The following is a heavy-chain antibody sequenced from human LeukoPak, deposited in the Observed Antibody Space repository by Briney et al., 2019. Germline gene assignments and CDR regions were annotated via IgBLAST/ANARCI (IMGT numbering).Heavy chain of an antibody. V-gene: IGHV4-59*12. CDR3: AAQDVNWFDP. CDR1: GGSIRSYY. D-gene: IGHD2-15*01. J-gene: IGHJ5*02. Sequence: SETLSLTCTVSGGSIRSYYWSWIRQPPGKGLEWIGYIYYTGSTKYNSSLKSRVTISVDTSKNQFSLKLSSVTAADTAVYYCAAQDVNWFDPWGQGTLVTVSS. CDR2: IYYTGST.